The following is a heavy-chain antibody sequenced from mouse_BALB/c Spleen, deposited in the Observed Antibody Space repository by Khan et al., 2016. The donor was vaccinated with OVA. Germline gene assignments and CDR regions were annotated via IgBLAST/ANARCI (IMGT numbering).Heavy chain of an antibody. CDR2: IYYSGTV. CDR1: GISITSGNYR. D-gene: IGHD1-1*01. J-gene: IGHJ1*01. Sequence: EVQLVESGPGLVKPSQTVSLTCTVTGISITSGNYRWSWIRQFPGNKLEWIGNIYYSGTVTYNPSLTSRTTITRDTSKNQFFLDMNSLTAEDTATDYCARDYGSLYWYFDVWGAGTTVTVSS. V-gene: IGHV3-5*02. CDR3: ARDYGSLYWYFDV.